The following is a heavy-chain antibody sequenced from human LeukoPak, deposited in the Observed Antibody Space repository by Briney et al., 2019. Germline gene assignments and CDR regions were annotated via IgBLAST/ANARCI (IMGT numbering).Heavy chain of an antibody. CDR3: ARQDIWFGELVV. V-gene: IGHV4-39*01. J-gene: IGHJ6*02. Sequence: SETLSLTCIVSGGSISRSSYYWGWLRQPPGKGLEWIGTISDSGSTYYSPSLKSLVTISVDTSKNQFSLKLRFVTAADTAVYYCARQDIWFGELVVWGQGTTVTVSS. D-gene: IGHD3-10*01. CDR2: ISDSGST. CDR1: GGSISRSSYY.